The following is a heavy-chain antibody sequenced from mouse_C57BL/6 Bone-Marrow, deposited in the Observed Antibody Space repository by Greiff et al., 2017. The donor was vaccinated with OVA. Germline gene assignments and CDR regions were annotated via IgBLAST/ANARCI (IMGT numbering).Heavy chain of an antibody. V-gene: IGHV2-2*01. D-gene: IGHD2-3*01. CDR2: ICSGGST. CDR1: GFSLTSYG. J-gene: IGHJ1*03. Sequence: VQLVESGPGLVQPSPSLSITCTVSGFSLTSYGVHWVRQSPGKGLEWLGVICSGGSTDYNAAFISRLSISKDNSKSQVFFKMNSLQADDTAIYYCAIMVKAGWYFDVWGTGTTVTVSA. CDR3: AIMVKAGWYFDV.